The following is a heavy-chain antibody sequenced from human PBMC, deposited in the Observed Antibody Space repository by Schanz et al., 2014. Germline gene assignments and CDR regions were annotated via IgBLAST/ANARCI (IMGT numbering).Heavy chain of an antibody. CDR3: ARDRVSFVRGPLGVD. V-gene: IGHV1-18*01. Sequence: QVQLVQSGVEVKRPGASVRVSCKASGYSFTDYATHWVRQAPGQGLEWMGWISGYNGDTNYAPKFQDRVTMTTDTSTRITSLELRNLKSDDTAVYYCARDRVSFVRGPLGVDWGQGTQVIVSS. CDR1: GYSFTDYA. CDR2: ISGYNGDT. J-gene: IGHJ4*02. D-gene: IGHD3-10*01.